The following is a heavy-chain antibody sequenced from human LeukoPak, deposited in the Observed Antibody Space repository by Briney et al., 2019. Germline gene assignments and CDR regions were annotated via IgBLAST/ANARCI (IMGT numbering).Heavy chain of an antibody. CDR2: INHSGST. Sequence: PSETLSLTCTVSGGSISSYYWSWIRQPPGKGLEWIGEINHSGSTNYNPSLKSRVTISVDTSKNQFSLKLSSVTAADTAVYYCARAARSDYWGQGTLVTVSS. CDR1: GGSISSYY. CDR3: ARAARSDY. V-gene: IGHV4-34*01. J-gene: IGHJ4*02.